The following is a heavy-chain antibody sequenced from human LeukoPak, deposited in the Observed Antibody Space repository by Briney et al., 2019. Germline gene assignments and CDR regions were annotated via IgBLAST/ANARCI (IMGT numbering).Heavy chain of an antibody. CDR1: GFTFSSYS. D-gene: IGHD2-2*01. J-gene: IGHJ4*02. Sequence: GGSLRLSCAASGFTFSSYSMNWVRQAPGKGLEWVSSISSSSSYIYYADSVKGRFTISRDNAKNSLYLQMNSLRAEDTAVYYCARDRKPLVIPAAPGYWGQGTLVTVSS. CDR3: ARDRKPLVIPAAPGY. V-gene: IGHV3-21*01. CDR2: ISSSSSYI.